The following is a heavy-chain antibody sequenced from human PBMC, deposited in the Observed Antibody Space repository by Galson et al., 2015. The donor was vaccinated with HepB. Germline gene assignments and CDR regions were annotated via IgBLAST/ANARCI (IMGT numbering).Heavy chain of an antibody. D-gene: IGHD2-21*01. Sequence: SLRLSCAASGFAVSSTYMSWVRQAPGKGLDWVSVIYSGGATYYADSVKGRFTISRDNSRNTLYLEMNSLRAEDTAVYYCARSTIAFCGGDCPLDFWGQGTLVTVSS. J-gene: IGHJ4*02. CDR2: IYSGGAT. V-gene: IGHV3-66*01. CDR1: GFAVSSTY. CDR3: ARSTIAFCGGDCPLDF.